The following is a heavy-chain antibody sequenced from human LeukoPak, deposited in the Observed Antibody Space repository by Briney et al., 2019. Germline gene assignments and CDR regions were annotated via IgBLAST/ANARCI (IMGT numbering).Heavy chain of an antibody. V-gene: IGHV3-23*01. CDR2: ISGSGGST. J-gene: IGHJ4*02. D-gene: IGHD3-10*01. CDR3: AARGGFGEFFLVDY. CDR1: GFTFSSYA. Sequence: PGGSLRLSCAASGFTFSSYAMSWVRQAPGKGLEWVSAISGSGGSTYYADSVKGRFTISRDNSKNTLSLQMNSLRAEDTAVYYCAARGGFGEFFLVDYWGQGTLVTVSS.